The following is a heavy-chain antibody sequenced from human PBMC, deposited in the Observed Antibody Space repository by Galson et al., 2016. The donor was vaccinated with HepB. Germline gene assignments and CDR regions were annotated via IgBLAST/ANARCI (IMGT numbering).Heavy chain of an antibody. D-gene: IGHD5-18*01. CDR2: IKTDGSEK. J-gene: IGHJ3*02. CDR3: ASAVRGYSVDI. V-gene: IGHV3-7*01. Sequence: SLRLSCAASGFTFSSYWMRWVRQAPGKGLECVANIKTDGSEKYYVDSVKGRFTISRANAKNSLYLQMNSLRAEDTALYYCASAVRGYSVDIWGQGTMVTVSS. CDR1: GFTFSSYW.